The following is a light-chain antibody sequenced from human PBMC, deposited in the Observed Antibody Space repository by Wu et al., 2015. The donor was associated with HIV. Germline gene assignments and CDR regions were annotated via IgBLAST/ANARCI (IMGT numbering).Light chain of an antibody. V-gene: IGKV3-15*01. CDR2: GAS. CDR3: QQYNNWPLYS. CDR1: QSVSSN. J-gene: IGKJ2*03. Sequence: EIVMTQSPATLSVSPGERATLSCRASQSVSSNLAWYQQKPGQAPRLLIYGASTRATGIPARFSGSGSGTEFTLTISSLQSEDFAVYYCQQYNNWPLYSFGRGDQAGD.